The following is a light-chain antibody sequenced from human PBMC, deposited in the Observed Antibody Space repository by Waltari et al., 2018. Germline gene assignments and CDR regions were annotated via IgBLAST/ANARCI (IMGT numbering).Light chain of an antibody. Sequence: FVLTQPHSVSESPGKKVIISCTRSSGSIAVNFVQWFRQRPGGAPSTVIFEDRQRHVGVPNRFSASIDSPANSAYLTISGLEPEDEADYYCQSYDGRDHVIFGGGTKLTVL. CDR2: EDR. V-gene: IGLV6-57*03. CDR1: SGSIAVNF. CDR3: QSYDGRDHVI. J-gene: IGLJ2*01.